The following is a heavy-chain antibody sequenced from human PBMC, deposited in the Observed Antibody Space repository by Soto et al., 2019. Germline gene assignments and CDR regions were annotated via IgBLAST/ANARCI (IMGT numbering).Heavy chain of an antibody. J-gene: IGHJ4*02. CDR1: GFTLSSYA. CDR3: ARGSVQLVSSFDY. Sequence: GGSLRLSCAASGFTLSSYAMHWVRQAPGKGLEWVAVISYDGSNKYYADSVKGRFTISRDNSKNTLYLQMNSLRAEDTAVYYCARGSVQLVSSFDYWGQGTLVTVSS. CDR2: ISYDGSNK. D-gene: IGHD6-6*01. V-gene: IGHV3-30-3*01.